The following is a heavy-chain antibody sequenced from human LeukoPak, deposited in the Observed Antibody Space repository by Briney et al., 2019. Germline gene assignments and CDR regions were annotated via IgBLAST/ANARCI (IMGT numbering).Heavy chain of an antibody. Sequence: GESLKISCKGSGYSFTSYWIGWVRQMPGKGLEWMGIIYPGDSDTRYSPSFQGQVTISADKSISTAYLQWSSLKASDTAMYYCAGRPTRSGSYADFDYWGQGTLVTVSS. CDR2: IYPGDSDT. D-gene: IGHD1-26*01. CDR1: GYSFTSYW. V-gene: IGHV5-51*01. J-gene: IGHJ4*02. CDR3: AGRPTRSGSYADFDY.